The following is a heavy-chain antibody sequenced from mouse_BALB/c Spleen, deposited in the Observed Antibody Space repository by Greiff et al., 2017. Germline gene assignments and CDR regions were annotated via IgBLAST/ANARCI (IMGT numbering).Heavy chain of an antibody. D-gene: IGHD1-1*01. CDR3: AYYYDSSHLFDY. CDR1: GFNITDTY. CDR2: IDPANGTT. J-gene: IGHJ2*01. Sequence: VQLQQSGADLVKPGASVKLSCSASGFNITDTYMHWVKQWPEQGLEWIGKIDPANGTTKYDPKFQGKATITAAATSNTAYLQLSSLTSEDTAVYYCAYYYDSSHLFDYWGQGTTLTVSA. V-gene: IGHV14-3*02.